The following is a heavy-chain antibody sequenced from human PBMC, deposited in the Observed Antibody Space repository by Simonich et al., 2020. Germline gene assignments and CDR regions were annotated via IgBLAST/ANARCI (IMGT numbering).Heavy chain of an antibody. CDR2: TKPNRADK. Sequence: QVQLVQSGAKVKKPGASVKVSCKASGYTLTGYYMHWVRQAPGQGLEVSDCTKPNRADKNQDPKCQGRDTQTQDTATRPTSRRRGGERSDHPAVYYWSGGGVRSRSWYWYFDPWGRGTLVTVSS. CDR1: GYTLTGYY. J-gene: IGHJ2*01. CDR3: SGGGVRSRSWYWYFDP. V-gene: IGHV1-2*02. D-gene: IGHD6-13*01.